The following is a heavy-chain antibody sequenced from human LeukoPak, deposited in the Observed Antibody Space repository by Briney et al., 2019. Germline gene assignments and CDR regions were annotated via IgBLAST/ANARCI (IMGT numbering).Heavy chain of an antibody. CDR2: ITGSGGTT. Sequence: GGSLRLSCAASGFTFSSYAMSWVRQAPGKGLEWVSAITGSGGTTYYTDSVKGRFTISRDNSKNTLHLQMNSLRAEDTALYYCAKTYSNYFDYWGQGTLVTVSS. CDR1: GFTFSSYA. CDR3: AKTYSNYFDY. J-gene: IGHJ4*02. V-gene: IGHV3-23*01. D-gene: IGHD4-11*01.